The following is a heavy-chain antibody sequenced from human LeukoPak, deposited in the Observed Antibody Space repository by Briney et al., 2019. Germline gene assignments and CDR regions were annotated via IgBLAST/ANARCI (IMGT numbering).Heavy chain of an antibody. V-gene: IGHV4-39*01. CDR3: ARHIRRGPGSLNWFDP. CDR2: IYYSGNT. CDR1: GVSTSSSSYY. J-gene: IGHJ5*02. D-gene: IGHD1-14*01. Sequence: SETLSLTCTVSGVSTSSSSYYWGWIRQPPGKGLEWIGSIYYSGNTYYNPSLKSRVTISVDTSKNQFSLKLSSVTAADTAIYYCARHIRRGPGSLNWFDPWGQGILVTVSS.